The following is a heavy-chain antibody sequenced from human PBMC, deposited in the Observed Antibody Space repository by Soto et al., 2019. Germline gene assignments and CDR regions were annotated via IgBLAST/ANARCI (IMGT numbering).Heavy chain of an antibody. V-gene: IGHV3-23*01. CDR3: AKQRAGYGSGSDTYYFDY. CDR2: LSGSGGTT. CDR1: GFTFSTYA. D-gene: IGHD3-10*01. J-gene: IGHJ4*02. Sequence: EVQLLESGGGLVQPGGSLRLSCSTSGFTFSTYAMNWVRQAPGKGLEWVSALSGSGGTTYYADSVRGRFTISRDNSKSTLLLQMNSLRAEDTALYYCAKQRAGYGSGSDTYYFDYWGQGTPVTVSS.